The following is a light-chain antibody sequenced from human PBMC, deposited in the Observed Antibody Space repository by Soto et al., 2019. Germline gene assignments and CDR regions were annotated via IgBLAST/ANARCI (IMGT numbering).Light chain of an antibody. V-gene: IGLV2-14*01. CDR3: SSYTTSSTV. CDR1: SSDGADYKD. CDR2: EVT. J-gene: IGLJ1*01. Sequence: QSVLTQPASESGSPGQSITICCTATSSDGADYKDVSWYQQHPGNAPKLMIYEVTYRPSGVSNRFSGSKSGNTASLTISGLQAEDEAEYYCSSYTTSSTVFGTGTKLTVL.